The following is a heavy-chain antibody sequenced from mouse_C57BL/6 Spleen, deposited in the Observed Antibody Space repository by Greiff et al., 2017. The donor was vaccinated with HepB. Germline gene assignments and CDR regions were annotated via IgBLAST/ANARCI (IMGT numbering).Heavy chain of an antibody. CDR3: TSAYQDDFAY. Sequence: VQLQQSGAELVRPGASVKLSCTASGFNIKDYYMHWVKQRPEQGLEWIGRFYPEDGDTEYAPKFQGKATMTADTSSNTAYLQLRSLTSEDTAVYYCTSAYQDDFAYWGQGTPLTVSS. CDR1: GFNIKDYY. CDR2: FYPEDGDT. J-gene: IGHJ2*01. V-gene: IGHV14-1*01. D-gene: IGHD5-1-1*01.